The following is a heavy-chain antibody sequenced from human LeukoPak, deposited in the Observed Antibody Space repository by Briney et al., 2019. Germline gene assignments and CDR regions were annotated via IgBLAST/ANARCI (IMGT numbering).Heavy chain of an antibody. V-gene: IGHV1-8*01. J-gene: IGHJ3*02. Sequence: ASVKVSCKASGYTFTSYDINWVRQATGQGLEWMGWMNPNSGNTGYAQKFQGRVTMTRNTSISTAYMELSSLRSEDTAVYYCARVVPAAQDAFDIWGQGTMVTVPS. CDR2: MNPNSGNT. D-gene: IGHD2-2*01. CDR3: ARVVPAAQDAFDI. CDR1: GYTFTSYD.